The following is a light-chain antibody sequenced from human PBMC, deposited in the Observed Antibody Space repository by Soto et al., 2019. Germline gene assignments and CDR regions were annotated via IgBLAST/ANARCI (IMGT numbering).Light chain of an antibody. V-gene: IGLV2-14*01. J-gene: IGLJ1*01. CDR3: SSYTSSTLYV. CDR2: DVS. Sequence: QSALTQPASVSGSPGQSITISCTGTSSDVGGYNYVSWYQQHPGKAPKLMIYDVSNRPSGVSNRFSGSKSGNTASLTISWLQAEDEAIYYCSSYTSSTLYVFVTGTKVTVL. CDR1: SSDVGGYNY.